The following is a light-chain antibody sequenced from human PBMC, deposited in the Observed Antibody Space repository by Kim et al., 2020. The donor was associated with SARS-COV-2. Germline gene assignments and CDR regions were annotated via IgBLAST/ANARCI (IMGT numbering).Light chain of an antibody. CDR2: AAS. Sequence: SASVGDRVTITCRASQTISNSLNWYQQKPGKAPKLLIYAASSLQRGVPSRFSGSGSGTEFTLTISSLQPDDLATYYCQQSYSTPVTFGQGTKLEI. V-gene: IGKV1-39*01. CDR3: QQSYSTPVT. CDR1: QTISNS. J-gene: IGKJ2*01.